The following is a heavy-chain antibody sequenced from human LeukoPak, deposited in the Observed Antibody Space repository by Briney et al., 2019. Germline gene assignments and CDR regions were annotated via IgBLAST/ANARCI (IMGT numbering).Heavy chain of an antibody. Sequence: GGSPRLSCAASGVTMRRYGMSWGRQAPGQGLEWVANIKQDGTEKYYVESVKGRFTISRDNSKKSLYLQMNSLRAEVTAVYYGAREQVAVPGGDCWGQGTLVTVSS. J-gene: IGHJ4*02. V-gene: IGHV3-7*04. CDR2: IKQDGTEK. CDR1: GVTMRRYG. CDR3: AREQVAVPGGDC. D-gene: IGHD5-12*01.